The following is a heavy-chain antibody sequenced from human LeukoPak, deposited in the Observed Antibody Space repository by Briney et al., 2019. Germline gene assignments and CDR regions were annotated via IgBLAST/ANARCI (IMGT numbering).Heavy chain of an antibody. CDR1: GFTFSSYA. D-gene: IGHD3-9*01. CDR2: ISGSGGST. V-gene: IGHV3-23*01. J-gene: IGHJ4*02. CDR3: VKIHSDFDWLSPVYYFDY. Sequence: GGSLRLSCAASGFTFSSYAMSWVRQAPGKGLEWVSAISGSGGSTYYADSVKGRFTISRDNSKNTLYLQMNSLRAEDTAVYYCVKIHSDFDWLSPVYYFDYWGQGTLVTVSS.